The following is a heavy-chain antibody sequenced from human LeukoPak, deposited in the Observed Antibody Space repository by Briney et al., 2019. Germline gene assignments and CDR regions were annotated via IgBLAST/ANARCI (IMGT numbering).Heavy chain of an antibody. CDR1: GYTFTSYD. D-gene: IGHD5-18*01. J-gene: IGHJ4*02. V-gene: IGHV1-8*01. CDR3: ARGRIKRGYSYGLFDY. CDR2: MNPNSGNT. Sequence: ASVKVSCKASGYTFTSYDINWVRQATGQGLEWMGWMNPNSGNTGYAQKFQGRVTMTRNTSISTAYMELSSLRSEDTAVYYCARGRIKRGYSYGLFDYWGQGTLVTVSS.